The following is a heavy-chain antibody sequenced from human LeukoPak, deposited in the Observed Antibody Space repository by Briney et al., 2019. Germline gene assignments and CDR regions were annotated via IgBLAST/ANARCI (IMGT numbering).Heavy chain of an antibody. Sequence: GASVKVSCKISGDRSSTYGINWVRQAPGQGLEWLGWINRNNGKTKYGQKFQGRVTMTRGTDTTTYYMEMRSLRSDDTAIYYCTRDLGVTAKDPFEYWGQGTLVTVTS. CDR1: GDRSSTYG. CDR3: TRDLGVTAKDPFEY. CDR2: INRNNGKT. V-gene: IGHV1-18*01. D-gene: IGHD3-10*01. J-gene: IGHJ4*02.